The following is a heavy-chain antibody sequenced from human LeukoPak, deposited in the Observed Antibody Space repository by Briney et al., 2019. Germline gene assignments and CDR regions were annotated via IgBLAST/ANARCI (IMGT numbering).Heavy chain of an antibody. CDR2: ISYSGNT. D-gene: IGHD2-15*01. CDR3: ARHCCSGPAKRVFDI. J-gene: IGHJ3*02. Sequence: SETLSLTCTVSGSSTSSSSYYWGWVRQPPGKGLEWIGTISYSGNTDYNPSLRSRVTISVDTSNNQFSLRLGSVTAADTAVYHCARHCCSGPAKRVFDIWGQGTMVTVSS. CDR1: GSSTSSSSYY. V-gene: IGHV4-39*01.